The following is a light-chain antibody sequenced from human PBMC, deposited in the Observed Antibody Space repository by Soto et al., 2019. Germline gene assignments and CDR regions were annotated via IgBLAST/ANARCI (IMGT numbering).Light chain of an antibody. Sequence: QSALTQPASLSGSPGQSITIPCTGTSSDIGAYDYVSWFQQHPGKAPKLMISEVNNRPSGVSNRFSGSKSGNTAYLTISGLQVEDEAEYFCFSFPSTSTPAFGTGTKVTV. CDR2: EVN. CDR1: SSDIGAYDY. J-gene: IGLJ1*01. CDR3: FSFPSTSTPA. V-gene: IGLV2-14*01.